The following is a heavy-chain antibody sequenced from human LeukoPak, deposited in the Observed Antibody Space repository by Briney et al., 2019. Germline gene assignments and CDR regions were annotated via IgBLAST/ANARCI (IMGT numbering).Heavy chain of an antibody. J-gene: IGHJ4*02. CDR1: GGSISSYY. Sequence: PSETLSLTCTVSGGSISSYYWSWIRQPPGKRLEWIGYIYYSGSTNYNPSLKSRVTISVDTSKNQFSLKLSSVTAADTAVYYCARGGLDVLRFLEWFYFDYWGQGTLVTVSS. D-gene: IGHD3-3*01. V-gene: IGHV4-59*01. CDR3: ARGGLDVLRFLEWFYFDY. CDR2: IYYSGST.